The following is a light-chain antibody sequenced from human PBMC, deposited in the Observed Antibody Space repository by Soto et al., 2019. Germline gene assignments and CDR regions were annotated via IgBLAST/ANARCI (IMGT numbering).Light chain of an antibody. CDR3: QKYKSWPPIT. CDR1: QTVRNNY. CDR2: GAS. Sequence: EFVLAQSPGTLSLSPGERATLSCRASQTVRNNYLAWYQQKPGQAPRLLVHGASSRATGIPDRFSGGGSGTDFTLTISRLEPEDYAVYYCQKYKSWPPITFGQGTRLET. V-gene: IGKV3-20*01. J-gene: IGKJ5*01.